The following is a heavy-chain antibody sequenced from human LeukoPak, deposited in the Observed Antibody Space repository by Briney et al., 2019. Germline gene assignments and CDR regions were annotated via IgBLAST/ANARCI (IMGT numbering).Heavy chain of an antibody. CDR3: ASRLYGSGSSN. J-gene: IGHJ4*02. V-gene: IGHV3-23*01. D-gene: IGHD3-10*01. CDR2: ISDSGGST. CDR1: NFPFSNYA. Sequence: PGGSLRLSCAASNFPFSNYAMSWVRQVPGKGLEWVSSISDSGGSTYYADSVKGRFTISRDNSKNTLYLQMNSLRAEDTAVYYCASRLYGSGSSNWGQGTLVTVSS.